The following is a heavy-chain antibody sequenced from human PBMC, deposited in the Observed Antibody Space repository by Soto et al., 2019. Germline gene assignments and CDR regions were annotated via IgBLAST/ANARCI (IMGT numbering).Heavy chain of an antibody. V-gene: IGHV2-5*02. J-gene: IGHJ4*02. CDR1: GFSLRTSGVG. Sequence: QITLKESGPTLVKPTQTLTLTCTFSGFSLRTSGVGVGWIRQPPGKALEWLALIYWDNDKLYSPSLRSRPTITKDTSKNQVVLTVANVDPVDPATYYCAHSYGTSCRNFGYWAQGILVTVSS. CDR2: IYWDNDK. CDR3: AHSYGTSCRNFGY. D-gene: IGHD3-10*01.